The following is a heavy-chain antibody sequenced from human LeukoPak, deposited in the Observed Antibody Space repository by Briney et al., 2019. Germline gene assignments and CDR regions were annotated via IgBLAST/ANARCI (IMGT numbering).Heavy chain of an antibody. CDR3: ARVRCSSTSCYNWFDP. V-gene: IGHV1-2*02. Sequence: ASVKVSCKASGYTFTGYYMHWVRQAPGQGLEWMGWINPNSGGTNYAQKFQGRVTMTRDTSISTAYTELSRLRSDDTAVYYCARVRCSSTSCYNWFDPWGQGTLVTVSS. J-gene: IGHJ5*02. CDR2: INPNSGGT. D-gene: IGHD2-2*01. CDR1: GYTFTGYY.